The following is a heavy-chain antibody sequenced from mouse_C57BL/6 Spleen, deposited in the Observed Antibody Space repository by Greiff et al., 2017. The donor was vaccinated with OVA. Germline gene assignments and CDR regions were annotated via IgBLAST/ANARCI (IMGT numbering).Heavy chain of an antibody. CDR3: TTWGSSYRYFDV. J-gene: IGHJ1*03. V-gene: IGHV14-1*01. CDR2: IDPEDGDT. D-gene: IGHD1-1*01. CDR1: GFNIKDYY. Sequence: VQLQQSGAELVRPGASVKLSCTASGFNIKDYYMHWVKQRPEQGLEWIGRIDPEDGDTEYAPKFQGKATMTADPSSNPAHLQLSSLTSEDTAVYYCTTWGSSYRYFDVWGTGTTVTVSS.